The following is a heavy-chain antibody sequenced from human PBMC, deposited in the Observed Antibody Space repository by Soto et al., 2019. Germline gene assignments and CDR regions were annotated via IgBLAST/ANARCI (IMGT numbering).Heavy chain of an antibody. J-gene: IGHJ5*02. D-gene: IGHD4-17*01. CDR1: GGSFSGYY. CDR2: INHSGST. V-gene: IGHV4-34*01. Sequence: SETLSLTCAVYGGSFSGYYWSWIRQPPGKGLEWIGEINHSGSTNYNPSLKSRVTISVDTSKNQFSLKLSSVTAADTAVYYCARERTYGWFEPWGQGPLVTVSS. CDR3: ARERTYGWFEP.